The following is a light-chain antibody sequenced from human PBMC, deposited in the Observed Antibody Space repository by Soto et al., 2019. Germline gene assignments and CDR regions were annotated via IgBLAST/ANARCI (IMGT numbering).Light chain of an antibody. Sequence: DTVMTQSPLSLPVTPGEPASISCRSSQSLLQSNGNNYLDWYLQKPGQSPQLLIYLGTNRASGVPDRFSGSGSGTYFTLKISRVEAEDVGVYYCMQGLELPWTFGQGTKVDIK. CDR1: QSLLQSNGNNY. J-gene: IGKJ1*01. CDR3: MQGLELPWT. CDR2: LGT. V-gene: IGKV2-28*01.